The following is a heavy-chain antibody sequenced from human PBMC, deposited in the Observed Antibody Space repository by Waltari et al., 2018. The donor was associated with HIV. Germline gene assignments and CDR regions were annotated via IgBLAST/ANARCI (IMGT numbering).Heavy chain of an antibody. CDR3: ARCGGDGRYGMDV. CDR1: GFTFSSHS. D-gene: IGHD2-21*02. CDR2: ISGTNSTI. Sequence: ELQVVESGGGLVQPGGYLRLSCAASGFTFSSHSMNWVRQAPGKGLEWVSYISGTNSTIYYGDSMKGRFTISRDNAKNSLYLQMNSLRVEDTAVYYCARCGGDGRYGMDVWGQGTTVTVSS. V-gene: IGHV3-48*04. J-gene: IGHJ6*02.